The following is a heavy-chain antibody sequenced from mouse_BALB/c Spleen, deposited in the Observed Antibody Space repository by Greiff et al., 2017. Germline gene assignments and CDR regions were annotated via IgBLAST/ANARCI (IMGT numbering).Heavy chain of an antibody. CDR1: GFTFSSYA. D-gene: IGHD1-1*01. Sequence: EVKVVESGGGLVKPGGSLKLSCAASGFTFSSYAMSWVRQTPEKRLEWVASISSGGSTYYPDSVKGRFTISRDNARNILYLQMSSLRSEDTAMYYCARGLVTTVGDFDYWGQGTTLTFSS. V-gene: IGHV5-6-5*01. CDR2: ISSGGST. CDR3: ARGLVTTVGDFDY. J-gene: IGHJ2*01.